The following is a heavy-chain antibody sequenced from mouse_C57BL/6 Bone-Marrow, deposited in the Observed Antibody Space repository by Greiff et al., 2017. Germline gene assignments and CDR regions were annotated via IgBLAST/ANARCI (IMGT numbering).Heavy chain of an antibody. Sequence: LQESGAELVRPGTSVKVSCKASGYAFTNYLIEWVKQRPGQGLEWIGVINPGSGGTNYNEKFKGKATLTADKSSSTAYMQLNSLTSEDSAVYFCARLLWAMDYWGQGTSVTVSS. CDR3: ARLLWAMDY. D-gene: IGHD2-1*01. CDR2: INPGSGGT. J-gene: IGHJ4*01. V-gene: IGHV1-54*01. CDR1: GYAFTNYL.